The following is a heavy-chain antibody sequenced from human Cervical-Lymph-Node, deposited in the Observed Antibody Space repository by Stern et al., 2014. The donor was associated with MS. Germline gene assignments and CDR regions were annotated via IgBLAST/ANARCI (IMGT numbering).Heavy chain of an antibody. CDR3: MSRYETTGSWYFDY. CDR2: IDWDDDK. CDR1: SFSLSTSGMR. J-gene: IGHJ4*02. V-gene: IGHV2-70*04. Sequence: QITLKESGPALVKPTQTLTLTCTFSSFSLSTSGMRVSWIRQPPEKALEWLASIDWDDDKIYSTSLKPRLTISKDSSKNQVVLIMTNMDPVDTATYARMSRYETTGSWYFDYWGQGILVTVSS. D-gene: IGHD1-1*01.